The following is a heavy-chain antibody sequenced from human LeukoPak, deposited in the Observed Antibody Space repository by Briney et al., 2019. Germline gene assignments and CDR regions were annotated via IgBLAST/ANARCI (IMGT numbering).Heavy chain of an antibody. J-gene: IGHJ4*02. CDR1: GFTFSSYG. V-gene: IGHV3-33*01. CDR2: IWYDGSNK. CDR3: ARDLRWLQFYYFDY. Sequence: GRSLRLSCAASGFTFSSYGMHWVRQAPGKGLEWVAVIWYDGSNKYYADSVKGRFTISRDNSKNTLYLQMNSLRAEDTAVYYCARDLRWLQFYYFDYWGQGTLVTVSS. D-gene: IGHD5-24*01.